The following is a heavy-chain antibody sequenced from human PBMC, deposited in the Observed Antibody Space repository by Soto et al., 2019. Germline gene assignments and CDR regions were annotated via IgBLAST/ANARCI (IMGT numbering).Heavy chain of an antibody. V-gene: IGHV4-31*03. CDR3: ARIEMASIK. CDR1: GASIRSGGFY. D-gene: IGHD5-12*01. J-gene: IGHJ4*02. CDR2: IYYTGST. Sequence: SETLSLTCSVSGASIRSGGFYWSWLRQSPGKGLEWIGHIYYTGSTFVSPSLKGRLTISLDASKNQFSLDLSSVTAADTAMYYCARIEMASIKWGRGTLVTVSS.